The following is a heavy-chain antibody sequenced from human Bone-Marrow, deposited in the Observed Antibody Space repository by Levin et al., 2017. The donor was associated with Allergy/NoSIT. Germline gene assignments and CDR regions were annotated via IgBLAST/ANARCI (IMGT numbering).Heavy chain of an antibody. Sequence: TAGGSLRLSCKASGYTFSDFYMHWVRQAPGQGLEWMGRINPNSGGTDYAQKFQGRVTMTTDTSISTVYMDLSGLSSDDTAVYYWARLRRDYGSGTPESDYWGQGTLVTVSS. CDR2: INPNSGGT. D-gene: IGHD3-10*01. CDR3: ARLRRDYGSGTPESDY. J-gene: IGHJ4*02. CDR1: GYTFSDFY. V-gene: IGHV1-2*06.